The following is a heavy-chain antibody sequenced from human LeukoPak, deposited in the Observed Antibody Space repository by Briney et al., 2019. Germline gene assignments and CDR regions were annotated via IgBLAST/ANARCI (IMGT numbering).Heavy chain of an antibody. Sequence: GGSLRLSCAASGFSFSTYSMNWVRQAPGKGLEWVSSISSSSSHIYYADSVKGRFTISRDNAKNSLYLQMNSLRAEDTAVYYCARVKEASAFDIWGQGTMITVSS. D-gene: IGHD5-12*01. CDR2: ISSSSSHI. CDR1: GFSFSTYS. J-gene: IGHJ3*02. V-gene: IGHV3-21*01. CDR3: ARVKEASAFDI.